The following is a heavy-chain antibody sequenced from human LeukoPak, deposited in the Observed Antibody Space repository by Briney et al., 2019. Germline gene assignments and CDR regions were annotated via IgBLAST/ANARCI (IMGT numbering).Heavy chain of an antibody. CDR3: VRDLILVWTPGDDFDF. V-gene: IGHV3-74*01. D-gene: IGHD3-16*01. Sequence: GGSLRLSGAASGFAFSAYWMHWVRQAPGKGLEWVSRINEDATTITYADSVKGRFIISRDNSKKSLYLQMNNLRAEDTAVYYCVRDLILVWTPGDDFDFWGQGTLVIVSS. CDR1: GFAFSAYW. J-gene: IGHJ4*02. CDR2: INEDATTI.